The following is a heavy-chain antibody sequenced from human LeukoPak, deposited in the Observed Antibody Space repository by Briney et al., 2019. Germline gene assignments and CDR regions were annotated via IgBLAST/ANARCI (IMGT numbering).Heavy chain of an antibody. J-gene: IGHJ4*02. V-gene: IGHV3-49*04. Sequence: GGSLRLSCTASGFTFSDYAMTWVRQAPGKGLEWVGFIRNKANGGTADYAASVKGRFTISRDDSKTIAYLQMNSLNTEDTAVYFCSRAYSTGWLGINDYWGQGTLVTVSS. CDR1: GFTFSDYA. CDR2: IRNKANGGTA. CDR3: SRAYSTGWLGINDY. D-gene: IGHD6-19*01.